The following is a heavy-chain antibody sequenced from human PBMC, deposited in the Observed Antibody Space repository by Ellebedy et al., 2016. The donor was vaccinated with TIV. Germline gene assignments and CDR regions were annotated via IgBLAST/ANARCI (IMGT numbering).Heavy chain of an antibody. CDR1: GFTFNLNF. CDR2: INGDGQII. CDR3: ARDKEGGFAFDP. Sequence: PGGSLRLSCAASGFTFNLNFMHWVRQAPGKGLEYIGSINGDGQIIQYESSMKGRFTISRDNSKNTLYLQMGSLTIEDMAVYYCARDKEGGFAFDPWGQGTLVTVSS. J-gene: IGHJ5*02. V-gene: IGHV3-64*01. D-gene: IGHD5-12*01.